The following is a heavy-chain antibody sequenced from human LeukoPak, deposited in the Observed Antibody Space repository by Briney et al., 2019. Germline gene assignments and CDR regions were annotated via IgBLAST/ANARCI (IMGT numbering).Heavy chain of an antibody. CDR1: GGSISSGSYY. Sequence: SQTLSLTCTVSGGSISSGSYYWSWIRQPAGKGLEWIGRIYTSGSTNYNPSLKSRVTISVDTSKNQFSLKLSSVTAADTAVYYCARSGYSYYYYYMGVWGKGTTVTVSS. J-gene: IGHJ6*03. CDR2: IYTSGST. V-gene: IGHV4-61*02. D-gene: IGHD3-3*01. CDR3: ARSGYSYYYYYMGV.